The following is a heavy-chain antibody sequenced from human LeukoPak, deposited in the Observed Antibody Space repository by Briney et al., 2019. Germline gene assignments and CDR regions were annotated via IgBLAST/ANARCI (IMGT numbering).Heavy chain of an antibody. Sequence: GGSLRLSCAASGFSFSTYSMNWIRQAPGKGLEWVSSINSDSIWIYYADSVRGRFTISRDNAKNSLYLQMNSLRAEDTAVYYCAELGITMIGGVWGKGTTVTISS. V-gene: IGHV3-21*01. D-gene: IGHD3-10*02. CDR3: AELGITMIGGV. CDR2: INSDSIWI. CDR1: GFSFSTYS. J-gene: IGHJ6*04.